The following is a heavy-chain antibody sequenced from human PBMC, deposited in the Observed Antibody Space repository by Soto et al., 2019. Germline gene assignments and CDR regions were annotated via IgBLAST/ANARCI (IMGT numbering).Heavy chain of an antibody. D-gene: IGHD6-13*01. J-gene: IGHJ4*02. CDR3: ARGRGAAADYFDF. CDR1: GFTFSDYY. Sequence: QVQLVESGGGLVKPGGSLRLSCAVSGFTFSDYYMTWIRQAPGKGLEWVSYISSSTSHTNYAESVKGRFTISRDNAKNSLFLKMNSLRAEDTTVYYCARGRGAAADYFDFWGQGTLFTVSS. CDR2: ISSSTSHT. V-gene: IGHV3-11*05.